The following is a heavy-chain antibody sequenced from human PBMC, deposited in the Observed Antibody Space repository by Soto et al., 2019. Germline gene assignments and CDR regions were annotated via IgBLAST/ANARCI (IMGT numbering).Heavy chain of an antibody. V-gene: IGHV4-31*03. CDR1: GGSISSGGYY. CDR3: ARDSSSWYGYYYGMDV. J-gene: IGHJ6*02. D-gene: IGHD6-13*01. Sequence: SETLSLTCTVSGGSISSGGYYWSWIRQHPGKGLEWIGYIYYSGSTYYNPSLKSRVTISVDTSKNQFSLKLSSVTAADTAVYYCARDSSSWYGYYYGMDVWGQGTTVTV. CDR2: IYYSGST.